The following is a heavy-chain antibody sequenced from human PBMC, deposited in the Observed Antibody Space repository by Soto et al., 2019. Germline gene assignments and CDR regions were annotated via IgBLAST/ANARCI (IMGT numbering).Heavy chain of an antibody. CDR2: MNGDRDNT. D-gene: IGHD1-1*01. J-gene: IGHJ2*01. V-gene: IGHV1-8*01. CDR3: ARRTIAHWYFAL. Sequence: QVQLVQSGAEVKKPGASVKVSCKASGYPFTSYDINWVRLAPGQGLEWMGWMNGDRDNTGCRQKFQGRLTMTKDTSKNTAYMELSSLTSEDTAVYFCARRTIAHWYFALWGRGTLVTVSS. CDR1: GYPFTSYD.